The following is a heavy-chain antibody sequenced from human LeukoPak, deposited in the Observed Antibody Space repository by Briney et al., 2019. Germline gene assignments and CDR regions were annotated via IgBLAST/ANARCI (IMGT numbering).Heavy chain of an antibody. J-gene: IGHJ6*02. CDR1: GFTFSSYS. CDR3: ARESPEYSSSWFHNYGMDV. D-gene: IGHD6-13*01. CDR2: ISSSSSYI. V-gene: IGHV3-21*01. Sequence: SGGSLRLSCAASGFTFSSYSMNWVRQAPGKGLEWVSSISSSSSYIYYADSVKGRFTISRDNAKNSLYLQMNSLRAEDTAVYYCARESPEYSSSWFHNYGMDVWGQGTTVTVSS.